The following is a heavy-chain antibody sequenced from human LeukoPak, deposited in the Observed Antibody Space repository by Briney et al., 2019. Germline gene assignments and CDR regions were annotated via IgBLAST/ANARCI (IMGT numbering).Heavy chain of an antibody. CDR1: GFTFSTYN. V-gene: IGHV3-21*01. Sequence: PGGSLRLSRAASGFTFSTYNMNWVRQAPGKGLEWVSSISSSSGHIYYADSVKGRFTISRDNAKNSLYLQMNSLRAEDTAVYYCAPDTIFGAYWGQGTLVTVSS. D-gene: IGHD3-3*01. J-gene: IGHJ4*02. CDR2: ISSSSGHI. CDR3: APDTIFGAY.